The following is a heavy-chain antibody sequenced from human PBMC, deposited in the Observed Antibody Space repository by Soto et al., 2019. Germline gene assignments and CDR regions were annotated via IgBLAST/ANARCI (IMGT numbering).Heavy chain of an antibody. J-gene: IGHJ4*02. CDR1: GFTFSSYS. D-gene: IGHD3-10*01. CDR2: ISSSSSYI. CDR3: ARDPDALGGGLLAAYFDY. Sequence: PGGSLRLSCAASGFTFSSYSMNWVRQAPGKGLEWVSSISSSSSYIYYADSVKGRFTISRDNAKNSLYLQMNSLRAEDTAVYYCARDPDALGGGLLAAYFDYWGQGTLVTVSS. V-gene: IGHV3-21*01.